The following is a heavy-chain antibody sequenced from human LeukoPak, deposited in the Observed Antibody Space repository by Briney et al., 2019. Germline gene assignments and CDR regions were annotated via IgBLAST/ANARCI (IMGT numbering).Heavy chain of an antibody. D-gene: IGHD4-23*01. J-gene: IGHJ4*02. CDR1: GYSFDSYG. Sequence: ASVKVSCKASGYSFDSYGISWIRQAPGQGLEWMGWISGHNGKTNYAQKFQGRVTMTTDTSTSTASMELRSLRSDDTAVYYCARQLRWDQYYFDYWGQGTLVTVSS. CDR2: ISGHNGKT. V-gene: IGHV1-18*01. CDR3: ARQLRWDQYYFDY.